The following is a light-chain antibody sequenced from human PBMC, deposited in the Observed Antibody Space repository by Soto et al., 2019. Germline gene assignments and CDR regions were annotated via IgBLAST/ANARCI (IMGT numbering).Light chain of an antibody. CDR3: QKYISAPRT. CDR1: QDISNY. Sequence: DIEMTQSPSSLSASVGDSVTITCRASQDISNYLAWYQQKPGKVPKLLIYAASTLQSGVPSRFGGSGSGTDFTLTISSLQPEDVATYYCQKYISAPRTFGQGIKVESK. J-gene: IGKJ1*01. CDR2: AAS. V-gene: IGKV1-27*01.